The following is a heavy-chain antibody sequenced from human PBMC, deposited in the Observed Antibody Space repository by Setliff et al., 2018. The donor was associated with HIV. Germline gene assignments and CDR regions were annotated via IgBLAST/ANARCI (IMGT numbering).Heavy chain of an antibody. CDR3: ATRSRWIQLSFDGIFDY. CDR2: FDPEDGET. D-gene: IGHD5-18*01. J-gene: IGHJ4*02. Sequence: GASVKVSCKASGYTFTSYGISRVRQAFGKGLEWMGGFDPEDGETMYAQKFQGRVIMTEDTSTDTAYMELSSLTSEDTAVYYCATRSRWIQLSFDGIFDYWGQGTPVTVSS. CDR1: GYTFTSYG. V-gene: IGHV1-24*01.